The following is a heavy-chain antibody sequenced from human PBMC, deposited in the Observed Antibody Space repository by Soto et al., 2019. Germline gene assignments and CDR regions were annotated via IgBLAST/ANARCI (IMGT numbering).Heavy chain of an antibody. J-gene: IGHJ4*02. CDR1: GGSVSSTTW. CDR2: VYHAGNT. V-gene: IGHV4-4*02. Sequence: QVHLQESGPGLVKPSGTLSLTCDVSGGSVSSTTWWSWLRQPPGKGLEWIGEVYHAGNTNYNPSLQSRVTMSVDKSKNQFSLKLNSVTAADTAVYDCARVFTSSGFDIWGQGTLVTVSS. CDR3: ARVFTSSGFDI. D-gene: IGHD3-22*01.